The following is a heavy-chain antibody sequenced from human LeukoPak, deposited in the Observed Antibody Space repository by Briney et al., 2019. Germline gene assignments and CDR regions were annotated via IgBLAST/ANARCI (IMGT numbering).Heavy chain of an antibody. D-gene: IGHD6-13*01. V-gene: IGHV3-7*01. CDR2: IKQDGSEK. Sequence: GGSLRLSCAASGFTFSSYWMSWVRQAPGKGLEWVANIKQDGSEKYYVDSVKGRFTISRDNAETSLYLQMNSLGADDTAVYYCARAYSSTWIYYFDYWGQGTLVTVSS. J-gene: IGHJ4*02. CDR3: ARAYSSTWIYYFDY. CDR1: GFTFSSYW.